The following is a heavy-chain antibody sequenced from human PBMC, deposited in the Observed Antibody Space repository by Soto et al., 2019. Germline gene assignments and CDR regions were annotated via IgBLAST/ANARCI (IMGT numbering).Heavy chain of an antibody. CDR2: INTGNGNT. CDR3: ARAISGYVT. J-gene: IGHJ5*02. Sequence: QVQLVQSGAEVKKPGASVKVSCKASGITFSTYAIHWVRQAPGQSLEWMGWINTGNGNTRYSQNFQGRVTLTRDTSASKAYMYLSSLRSEDTSIYYCARAISGYVTWGQGTLVTVSS. D-gene: IGHD5-12*01. CDR1: GITFSTYA. V-gene: IGHV1-3*04.